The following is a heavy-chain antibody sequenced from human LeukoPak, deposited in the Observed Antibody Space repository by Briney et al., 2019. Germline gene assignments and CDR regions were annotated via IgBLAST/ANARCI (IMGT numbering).Heavy chain of an antibody. CDR2: ISAYNGNT. CDR1: GYTFTSYG. Sequence: ASVKVSCKASGYTFTSYGISWVRQAPGQGLEWMGWISAYNGNTNYAQKLQGRVTITTDTSTSTAYMELRSLRSDDTAVYYCARDGPAGPDYYDSSGYYYGYYFDYWGQGTLVTVSS. CDR3: ARDGPAGPDYYDSSGYYYGYYFDY. D-gene: IGHD3-22*01. J-gene: IGHJ4*02. V-gene: IGHV1-18*01.